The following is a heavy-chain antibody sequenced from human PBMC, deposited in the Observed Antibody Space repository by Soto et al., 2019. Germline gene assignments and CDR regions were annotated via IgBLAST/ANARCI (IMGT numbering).Heavy chain of an antibody. CDR2: ISSSSSYI. CDR3: ARGVTTFMTDAFDI. Sequence: GGSLRLSCAASGFTFSSYSMNWVRQAPGKGLEWVSSISSSSSYIYYADSVKGRFTISRDNAKNSLYLQMNSLRAEDTAVYYCARGVTTFMTDAFDIWGQGTMVTVSS. J-gene: IGHJ3*02. D-gene: IGHD4-17*01. V-gene: IGHV3-21*01. CDR1: GFTFSSYS.